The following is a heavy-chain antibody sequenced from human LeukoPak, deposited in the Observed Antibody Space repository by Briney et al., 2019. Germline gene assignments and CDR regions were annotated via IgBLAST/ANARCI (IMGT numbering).Heavy chain of an antibody. CDR3: AKFNHPSYSAAPFDY. D-gene: IGHD2-2*01. CDR2: ISGSGGST. Sequence: GGSLRLSCAASGFTFSSYAMSWVRQAPGKGLEWVSAISGSGGSTYYADSVRGRFTISRDNSKNTLYLQMNSLRAEDTAVYYCAKFNHPSYSAAPFDYWGQGTLVTVSS. J-gene: IGHJ4*02. CDR1: GFTFSSYA. V-gene: IGHV3-23*01.